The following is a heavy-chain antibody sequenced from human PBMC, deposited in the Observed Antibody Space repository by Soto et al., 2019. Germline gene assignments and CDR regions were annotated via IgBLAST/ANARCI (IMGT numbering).Heavy chain of an antibody. CDR1: GGSFSGYY. CDR2: INHSGST. Sequence: SETLSLTCAVYGGSFSGYYWSWIRQPPGKGLEWIGEINHSGSTNYNPSLKSRVTISVDTSKNQFSLKLSSVTAADTAVYYCARAPAFWSGYSHYYYKYMDVWGKGPTVSVS. V-gene: IGHV4-34*01. CDR3: ARAPAFWSGYSHYYYKYMDV. J-gene: IGHJ6*03. D-gene: IGHD3-3*01.